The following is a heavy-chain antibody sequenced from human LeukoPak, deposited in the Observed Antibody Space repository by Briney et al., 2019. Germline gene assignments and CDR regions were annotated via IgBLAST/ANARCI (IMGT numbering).Heavy chain of an antibody. CDR1: GGSISSYY. CDR2: IYTSGST. V-gene: IGHV4-4*07. J-gene: IGHJ5*02. D-gene: IGHD2-15*01. Sequence: SETLSLTCTVPGGSISSYYCSWVRQPAGKGLEWIGRIYTSGSTNYNPSLKRRVTMSVDTSKNQFSLKLSSVTAADTAVYYCARDRVDNWFDPWGEGTLVTVSS. CDR3: ARDRVDNWFDP.